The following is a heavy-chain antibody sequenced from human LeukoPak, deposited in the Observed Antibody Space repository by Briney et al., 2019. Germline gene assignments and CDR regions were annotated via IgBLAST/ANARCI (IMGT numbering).Heavy chain of an antibody. CDR3: ASGGYCRSTTCYPNWFDP. CDR1: GGSISSYY. J-gene: IGHJ5*02. D-gene: IGHD2-2*01. Sequence: SETLSLTCTVSGGSISSYYWSWIRQPPGKGLEWIGYIYYSGSTNYNPSLKSRVTISIDTSKNQFSLKLSSVTAADTAVYYCASGGYCRSTTCYPNWFDPWGQGTLVTVSS. CDR2: IYYSGST. V-gene: IGHV4-59*01.